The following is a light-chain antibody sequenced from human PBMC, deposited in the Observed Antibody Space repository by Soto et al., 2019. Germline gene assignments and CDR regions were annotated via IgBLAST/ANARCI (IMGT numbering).Light chain of an antibody. CDR1: QTVSNXX. J-gene: IGKJ2*01. CDR2: GSS. CDR3: QQYGSSPPYT. V-gene: IGKV3-20*01. Sequence: EVVLTQSPVTLSLSPGEXXXLSXXASQTVSNXXLAWYQQKPGQAPRLLIFGSSDRATGIPDRFSGSGSGTDFTLTISRLEPEDFAVYYCQQYGSSPPYTFGQGTKLEIK.